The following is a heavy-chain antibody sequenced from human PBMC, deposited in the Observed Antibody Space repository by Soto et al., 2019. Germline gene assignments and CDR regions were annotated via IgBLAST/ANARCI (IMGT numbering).Heavy chain of an antibody. J-gene: IGHJ4*02. CDR3: ARDRPPYCGGDCYSGLGY. V-gene: IGHV3-30-3*01. CDR1: GFTFSRYA. CDR2: ISYDGSNK. D-gene: IGHD2-21*02. Sequence: QVQLVESGGGVVQPGRSLRLSCAASGFTFSRYAMHWVRQAPGKGLEWVAVISYDGSNKYYADSVKGRFTISRDNSKNTLYLQMNSLRAEDTAVYYCARDRPPYCGGDCYSGLGYWGQGTLVTVSS.